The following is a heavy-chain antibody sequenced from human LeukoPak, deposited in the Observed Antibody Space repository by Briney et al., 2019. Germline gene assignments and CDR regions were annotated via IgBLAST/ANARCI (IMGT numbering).Heavy chain of an antibody. CDR3: ARDTAYYGSGSYYYYYYYMDV. J-gene: IGHJ6*03. CDR1: GFTFSSYW. V-gene: IGHV3-7*01. D-gene: IGHD3-10*01. CDR2: IKQDGSEK. Sequence: GGSLRLSCAASGFTFSSYWMSWVRQAPGKGLEWVANIKQDGSEKNYVDSVKGRFTISRDNAKNSLYLQMNSLRAEDTAVYYCARDTAYYGSGSYYYYYYYMDVWGKGTTVTVSS.